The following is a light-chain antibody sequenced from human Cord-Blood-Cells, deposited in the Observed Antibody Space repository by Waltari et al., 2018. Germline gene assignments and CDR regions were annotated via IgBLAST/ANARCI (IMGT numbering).Light chain of an antibody. CDR1: QRVSSSY. Sequence: IVLTQSPGTLSLSPGERATLSCRASQRVSSSYLAWYQQKPVQAPRLLIDGASSRATRIPDRFSGSGSGTDFTLTISRLEPEDFAVYYCQQYGSSRWTFGQGTKVEIK. CDR2: GAS. CDR3: QQYGSSRWT. V-gene: IGKV3-20*01. J-gene: IGKJ1*01.